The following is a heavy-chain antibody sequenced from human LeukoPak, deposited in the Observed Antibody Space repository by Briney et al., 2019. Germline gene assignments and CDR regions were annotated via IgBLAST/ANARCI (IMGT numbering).Heavy chain of an antibody. CDR2: INPNSGGT. CDR3: ATHTSQQLNAFDI. CDR1: GYTFTGYY. V-gene: IGHV1-2*04. D-gene: IGHD6-13*01. Sequence: GASVKVSCKASGYTFTGYYMHWVRQAPGQGLEWMGWINPNSGGTNYAQKFQGWVTMTRDTSISTAYMELSRLRSDDTAVYYCATHTSQQLNAFDIWGQGTMVTVSS. J-gene: IGHJ3*02.